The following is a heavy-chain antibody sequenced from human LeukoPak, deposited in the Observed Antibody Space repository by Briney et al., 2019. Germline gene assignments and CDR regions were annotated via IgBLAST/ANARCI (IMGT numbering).Heavy chain of an antibody. Sequence: GESLRLSCAASGFTFEDYGMNWVRHAPGKGLEWVSGINWNGGGTGYADSVKGRFTISRDNAKNSLYLQMNSLRAEDTALYYCARRRGVIVVVGPFDLWGQGTLVSVSS. V-gene: IGHV3-20*04. D-gene: IGHD3-22*01. CDR2: INWNGGGT. J-gene: IGHJ4*02. CDR1: GFTFEDYG. CDR3: ARRRGVIVVVGPFDL.